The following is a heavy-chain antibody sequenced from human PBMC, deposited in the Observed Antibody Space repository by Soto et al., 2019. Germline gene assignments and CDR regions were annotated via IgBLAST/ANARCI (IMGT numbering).Heavy chain of an antibody. CDR2: IDYSGVT. Sequence: LSLTCTVSGGSIYRSGYYWGWIRQPPGRGLEWIGNIDYSGVTYSNPSLKSRVTISRDTSKNQFSLKLTSVTAADTALYYCGKVLVGATGHTDSDSWGPGTLVTVSS. J-gene: IGHJ4*02. CDR1: GGSIYRSGYY. V-gene: IGHV4-39*01. D-gene: IGHD2-15*01. CDR3: GKVLVGATGHTDSDS.